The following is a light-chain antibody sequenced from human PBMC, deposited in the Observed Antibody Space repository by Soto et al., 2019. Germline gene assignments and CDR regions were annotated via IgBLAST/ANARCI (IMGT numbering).Light chain of an antibody. CDR2: DAS. CDR3: QQYSSYSPG. CDR1: QSTGSW. J-gene: IGKJ1*01. V-gene: IGKV1-5*01. Sequence: DIQMTQSPSTLSASVGDTVTITCRASQSTGSWLAWYQQKPGKAPKFLISDASSLGSGVPSRFGGSASGTDFILTISSLQPDDFATYYCQQYSSYSPGVGQGTKVDIK.